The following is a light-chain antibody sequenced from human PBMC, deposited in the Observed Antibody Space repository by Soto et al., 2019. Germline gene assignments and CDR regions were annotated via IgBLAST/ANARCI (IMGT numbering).Light chain of an antibody. Sequence: DIQMTQSPSSLSASVGDRVTITCRASQAIKNLLAWYQQKSGKVPKLLIYAASTLQPGVPGRFSGSGSETDFTLTIASLQPEDAATYYCQKYNSAPWTFGQGTKVEIK. J-gene: IGKJ1*01. V-gene: IGKV1-27*01. CDR3: QKYNSAPWT. CDR1: QAIKNL. CDR2: AAS.